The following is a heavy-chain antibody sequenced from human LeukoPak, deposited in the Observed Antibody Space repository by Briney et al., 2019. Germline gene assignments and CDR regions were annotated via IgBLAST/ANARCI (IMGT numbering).Heavy chain of an antibody. J-gene: IGHJ4*02. CDR3: AGIAVAGTLDY. D-gene: IGHD6-19*01. Sequence: PGGSLRLSCAASGFTFSSYSMNWVRQAPGKGLEWVSSISSSSSYIYYADSVKGRFTISRDNAKNSLYLQMNSLSAEDTAVYYCAGIAVAGTLDYWGQGTLVTVSS. V-gene: IGHV3-21*01. CDR2: ISSSSSYI. CDR1: GFTFSSYS.